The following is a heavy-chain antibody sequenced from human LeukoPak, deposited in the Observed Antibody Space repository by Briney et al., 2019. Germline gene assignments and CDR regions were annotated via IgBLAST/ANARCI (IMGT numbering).Heavy chain of an antibody. D-gene: IGHD4-17*01. J-gene: IGHJ4*02. CDR3: AKERQTGDYFTSDF. Sequence: GGSLRLSCAASGFSFSTYTMNWVRQAPGKGLEWVSAINGRVDSTFYADSVMGQFTISRDNSKSTVYLQMNSLRADDTAVYYCAKERQTGDYFTSDFWGQGTLVTVSS. V-gene: IGHV3-23*01. CDR2: INGRVDST. CDR1: GFSFSTYT.